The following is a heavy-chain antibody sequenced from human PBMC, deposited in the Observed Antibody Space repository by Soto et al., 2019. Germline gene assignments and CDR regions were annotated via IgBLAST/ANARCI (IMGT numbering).Heavy chain of an antibody. D-gene: IGHD3-22*01. J-gene: IGHJ3*01. CDR1: GFTFSNYW. CDR3: ARDASLSSGTYYLDAFEL. V-gene: IGHV3-7*05. Sequence: EVQLVASGGGLVQPGESLSLSCAASGFTFSNYWMTWVRQAPGKGLGWVANIKKDESKKSNLDSVRGRFTISRDNARNSVYLQMYIVRAAASALFCCARDASLSSGTYYLDAFELWCQGTVVTFSS. CDR2: IKKDESKK.